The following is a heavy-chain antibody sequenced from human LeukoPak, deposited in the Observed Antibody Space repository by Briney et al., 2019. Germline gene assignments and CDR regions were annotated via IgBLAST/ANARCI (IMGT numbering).Heavy chain of an antibody. CDR1: GFVFRDYY. Sequence: PGGSLRLSCAASGFVFRDYYMSWIRQAPGKGLEWIGSIYYSGSTYYNPSLKSRVTISVDTSKNQFSLKLSSVTAADTAVYYCARLRGYSYGYEFDYWGQGTLVTVSS. J-gene: IGHJ4*02. D-gene: IGHD5-18*01. CDR3: ARLRGYSYGYEFDY. V-gene: IGHV4-59*05. CDR2: IYYSGST.